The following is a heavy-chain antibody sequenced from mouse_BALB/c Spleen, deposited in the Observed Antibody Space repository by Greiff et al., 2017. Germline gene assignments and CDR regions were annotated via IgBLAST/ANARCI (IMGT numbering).Heavy chain of an antibody. D-gene: IGHD1-2*01. CDR1: GFTFSSYA. V-gene: IGHV5-6-5*01. CDR3: ARGGGYGGAMDY. CDR2: ISSGGST. Sequence: EVQLVESGGGLVKPGGSLKLSCAASGFTFSSYAMSWVRQTPEKRLEWVASISSGGSTYYPDSVKGRFTISRDNARNILYLQMSSLRSEDTAMYYCARGGGYGGAMDYWGQGTSVTVSS. J-gene: IGHJ4*01.